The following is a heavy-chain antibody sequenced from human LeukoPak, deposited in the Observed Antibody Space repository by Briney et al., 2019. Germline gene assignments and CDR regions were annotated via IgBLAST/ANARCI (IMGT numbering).Heavy chain of an antibody. CDR2: IIPIFGTA. CDR3: ARDGLGGLLFDY. CDR1: GGTFSSYA. V-gene: IGHV1-69*13. D-gene: IGHD3-10*01. J-gene: IGHJ4*02. Sequence: ASVKVSCKASGGTFSSYAISWVRQAPGQGLEWMGGIIPIFGTANYAQKFQGRVTITADESTRTAYMELSSLRSEDTAVYYCARDGLGGLLFDYWGQGTLVTVSS.